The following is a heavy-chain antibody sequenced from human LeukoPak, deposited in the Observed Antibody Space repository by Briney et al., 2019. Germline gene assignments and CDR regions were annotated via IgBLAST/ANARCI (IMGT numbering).Heavy chain of an antibody. V-gene: IGHV3-23*01. Sequence: GALRLSCAASGFTFGSYAMSWVRQAPGKGLEWVSFISPNADRTSKADSVEGRFTISRDNPRNTLYLQMNSLRDDDTAVYYCAIMHGYYDGSGYWVQWGQGTLVTASS. CDR2: ISPNADRT. J-gene: IGHJ4*02. CDR1: GFTFGSYA. CDR3: AIMHGYYDGSGYWVQ. D-gene: IGHD3-22*01.